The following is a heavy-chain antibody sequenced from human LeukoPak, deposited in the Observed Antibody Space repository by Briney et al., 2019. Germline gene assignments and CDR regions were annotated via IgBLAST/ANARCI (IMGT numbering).Heavy chain of an antibody. CDR1: GGSISRYH. D-gene: IGHD3-10*01. CDR2: IWYSGTT. J-gene: IGHJ4*02. Sequence: SETLSLTCTVSGGSISRYHWSWIRQPPEKGLEWIGYIWYSGTTNYSPSLKSRVTMSVDTSKNHFSLRLSSVTAADTAIYYCVRTISDGSGDYWGQGILVTVSA. V-gene: IGHV4-59*01. CDR3: VRTISDGSGDY.